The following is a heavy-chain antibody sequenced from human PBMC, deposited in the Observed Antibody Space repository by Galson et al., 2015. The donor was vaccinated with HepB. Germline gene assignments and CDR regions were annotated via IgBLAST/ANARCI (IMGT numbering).Heavy chain of an antibody. CDR2: IIPIFGTA. Sequence: SCKASGGTFSSYAISWVRQAPGQGLEWMGGIIPIFGTANYAQKFQGRVTITADESTSTAYMELSSLRSEDTAVYYCARGQVWMAAAGTSAYYYGMDVWGQGTTVTVSS. D-gene: IGHD6-13*01. CDR1: GGTFSSYA. CDR3: ARGQVWMAAAGTSAYYYGMDV. J-gene: IGHJ6*02. V-gene: IGHV1-69*01.